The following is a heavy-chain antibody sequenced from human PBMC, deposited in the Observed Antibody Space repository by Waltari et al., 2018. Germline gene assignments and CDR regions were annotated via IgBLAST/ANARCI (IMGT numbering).Heavy chain of an antibody. V-gene: IGHV1-2*06. CDR3: ARALVQGVIVYLGDF. CDR2: INPYSGDT. D-gene: IGHD3-10*01. J-gene: IGHJ4*02. Sequence: QVQLAQSGAEVTKPGASVKVSCKASGYTFTAYFIHWVRQAPGQGLEWMGRINPYSGDTDLAQKFQGRVTMTRDTSIDTVYMELSRLSFDDTAVYYCARALVQGVIVYLGDFWGQGTLVTVSS. CDR1: GYTFTAYF.